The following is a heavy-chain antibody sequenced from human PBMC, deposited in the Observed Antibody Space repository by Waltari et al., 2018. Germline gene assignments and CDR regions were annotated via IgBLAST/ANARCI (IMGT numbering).Heavy chain of an antibody. D-gene: IGHD3-10*01. V-gene: IGHV4-59*11. Sequence: QVQLQESGPGLVKPSETLSLTCTVSGGSISSHYWSWIRQPPGKGLEWIGYIYYSGSTNYNPSLKSRVTISVDTSKNQFSLKLSSVTAADTAVYYCARGPRVYGSGSYWSYGMDVWGQGTTVTVSS. CDR2: IYYSGST. CDR3: ARGPRVYGSGSYWSYGMDV. CDR1: GGSISSHY. J-gene: IGHJ6*02.